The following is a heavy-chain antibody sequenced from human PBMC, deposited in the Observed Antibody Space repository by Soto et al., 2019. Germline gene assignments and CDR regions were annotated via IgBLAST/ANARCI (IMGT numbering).Heavy chain of an antibody. CDR3: ARGFTLGGGGLVPAAQRTTYYYYYYMDV. V-gene: IGHV4-34*01. D-gene: IGHD2-2*01. J-gene: IGHJ6*03. CDR1: GGSFSGYY. CDR2: INHSGST. Sequence: SETLSLTCAVYGGSFSGYYWSWIRQPPGKGLEWIGEINHSGSTNYNPSLKSRVTISVDTSKNQFSLKLSSVTAADTAVYYCARGFTLGGGGLVPAAQRTTYYYYYYMDVWGKGTTVTVSS.